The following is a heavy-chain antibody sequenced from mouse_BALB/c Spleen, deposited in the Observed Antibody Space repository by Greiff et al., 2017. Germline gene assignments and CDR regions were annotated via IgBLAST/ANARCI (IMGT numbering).Heavy chain of an antibody. CDR2: IWGDGGT. D-gene: IGHD1-1*02. CDR1: GFSLTSYG. V-gene: IGHV2-3*01. J-gene: IGHJ4*01. Sequence: VQVVESGPGLVAPSQSLSITCTVSGFSLTSYGVSWVRQPPGKGLEWLGVIWGDGGTNYHSALISRLSTSKDNSKSQVFLNLNSLQTDDTATYYCAKPDYGYYAMDYWGQGTSVTVSS. CDR3: AKPDYGYYAMDY.